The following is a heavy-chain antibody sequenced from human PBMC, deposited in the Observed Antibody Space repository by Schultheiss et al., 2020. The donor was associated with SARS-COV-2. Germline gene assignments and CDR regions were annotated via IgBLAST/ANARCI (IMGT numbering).Heavy chain of an antibody. Sequence: SETLSLTCGVSGASFNTYFWTWIRQHPGKGLEWIGYIYYSGSTNYNPSLKSRVTISVDTSKNQFSLKLSSVTAADTAVYYCAGGWELPYYFDYWGQGTLVTVSS. CDR1: GASFNTYF. D-gene: IGHD1-26*01. CDR2: IYYSGST. V-gene: IGHV4-59*01. J-gene: IGHJ4*02. CDR3: AGGWELPYYFDY.